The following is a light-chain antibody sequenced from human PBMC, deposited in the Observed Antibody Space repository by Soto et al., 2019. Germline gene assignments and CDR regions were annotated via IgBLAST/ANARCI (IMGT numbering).Light chain of an antibody. CDR1: SNDVGGSNY. V-gene: IGLV2-14*01. J-gene: IGLJ2*01. Sequence: QSVLTQPASVSGSPGQSITISCTGTSNDVGGSNYVSWYQQHPGKAPKVIIYEVNNRPSGVSNRFSGSKSGNTASLTISGLQAEDEADYYCSSYTGSITYVIFGGGTKLTVL. CDR3: SSYTGSITYVI. CDR2: EVN.